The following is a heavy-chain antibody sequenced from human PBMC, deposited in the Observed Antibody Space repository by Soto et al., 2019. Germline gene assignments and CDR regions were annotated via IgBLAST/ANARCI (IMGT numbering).Heavy chain of an antibody. D-gene: IGHD6-13*01. CDR1: GFSVSSHGMC. CDR3: ARDSSSWNGYYYGMDV. CDR2: IDWDDDK. V-gene: IGHV2-70*01. J-gene: IGHJ6*02. Sequence: ASVATRMSPTEAHRVTVAFAGFSVSSHGMCVSWIRQPPGKALEWLALIDWDDDKYYSTSLKTRLTISKDTSKNQVVLTMTNMDPVDTATYYCARDSSSWNGYYYGMDVWGQGTTVTVSS.